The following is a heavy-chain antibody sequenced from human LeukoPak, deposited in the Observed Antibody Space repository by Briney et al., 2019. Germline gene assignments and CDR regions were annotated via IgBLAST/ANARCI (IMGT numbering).Heavy chain of an antibody. CDR3: AKFGYYGSGTLYYFDY. CDR2: SSGRSGST. V-gene: IGHV3-23*01. CDR1: GFTFSSYA. Sequence: AGGSLRLSCAAPGFTFSSYAMSWVRQAPGKGLEWVSGSSGRSGSTYYADSVKGRFTISRDNSKNTLYLQMNSLRAEDTAIYYCAKFGYYGSGTLYYFDYWGQGTLVTVSS. J-gene: IGHJ4*02. D-gene: IGHD3-10*01.